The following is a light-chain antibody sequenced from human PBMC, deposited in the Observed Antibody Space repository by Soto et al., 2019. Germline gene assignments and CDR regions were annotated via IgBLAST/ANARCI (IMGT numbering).Light chain of an antibody. Sequence: QSVLTQPASVSGSPGQSITISCTGTSSDVGSYKFVSWYQQHPGKAPKLIIYEGSERPSGVSNRFSGSKSGSTASLTISGLQAEDEADYFCFSHAGGVVFGGGTKVTVL. J-gene: IGLJ2*01. V-gene: IGLV2-23*01. CDR3: FSHAGGVV. CDR1: SSDVGSYKF. CDR2: EGS.